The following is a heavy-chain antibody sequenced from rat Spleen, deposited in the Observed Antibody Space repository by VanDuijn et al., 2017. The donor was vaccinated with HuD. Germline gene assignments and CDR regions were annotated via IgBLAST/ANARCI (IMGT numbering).Heavy chain of an antibody. CDR2: ISTGGGNT. J-gene: IGHJ2*01. D-gene: IGHD1-12*03. CDR1: GFTFSNYD. CDR3: ARGMVENFDY. V-gene: IGHV5S13*01. Sequence: EVQLVESGGGLVQPGRSLKLSCAASGFTFSNYDMAWVRQALTKGLEWIASISTGGGNTYYRDSVKGRFTISRDNAKNTQYLQMDSLRSEDTATYYCARGMVENFDYWGQGVMVTVSS.